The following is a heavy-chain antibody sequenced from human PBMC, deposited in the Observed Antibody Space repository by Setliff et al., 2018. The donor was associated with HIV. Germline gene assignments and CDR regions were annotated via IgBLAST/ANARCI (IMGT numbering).Heavy chain of an antibody. J-gene: IGHJ4*02. CDR3: AAGLHYYDSTGYPLTFDY. CDR1: GGSVSSGSYY. Sequence: PSETLSLTCSVSGGSVSSGSYYWGWIRQPPGKGLEWIGTLYFTGSTYYNPSLKSRVTISVDTSKNQFSLKLSSVTAADTAVYYCAAGLHYYDSTGYPLTFDYWGQGAQVTVS. D-gene: IGHD3-22*01. CDR2: LYFTGST. V-gene: IGHV4-39*01.